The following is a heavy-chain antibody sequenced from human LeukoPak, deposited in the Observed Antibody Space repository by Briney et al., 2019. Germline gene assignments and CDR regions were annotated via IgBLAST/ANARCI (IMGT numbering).Heavy chain of an antibody. D-gene: IGHD6-19*01. CDR1: GFTFSSYG. Sequence: GGSLRLSCAASGFTFSSYGMHWVRQAPGKGLEWVAFIRYDGSNKYYVDSVKGRFTISRDNSKNTLYLQMNSLRAEDTAVYYCAKDREIRIAVAGRDFDFWGQGTLVTVSS. V-gene: IGHV3-30*02. CDR3: AKDREIRIAVAGRDFDF. J-gene: IGHJ4*02. CDR2: IRYDGSNK.